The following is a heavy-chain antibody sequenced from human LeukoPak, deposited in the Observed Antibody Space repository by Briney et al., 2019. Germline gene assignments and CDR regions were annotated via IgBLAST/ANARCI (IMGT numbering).Heavy chain of an antibody. CDR2: IYHSGST. V-gene: IGHV4-59*01. CDR3: ARGGAARLHFQN. Sequence: PETLSLTCTVSGGSISTYYWNWIRQPPGKGLEWIGYIYHSGSTNYNPSLQSRVTISVDTSKNQFSLNLNSVTAADTAVYYCARGGAARLHFQNWGQGTLVTVSS. CDR1: GGSISTYY. J-gene: IGHJ1*01. D-gene: IGHD6-6*01.